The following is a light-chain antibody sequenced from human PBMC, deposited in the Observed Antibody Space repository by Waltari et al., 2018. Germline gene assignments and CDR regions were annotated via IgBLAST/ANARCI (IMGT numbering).Light chain of an antibody. CDR2: GAS. CDR3: QNHERLPAT. CDR1: QSVSTF. V-gene: IGKV3-20*01. Sequence: EVVLTQFPGTLSLSPGERATLFCRASQSVSTFLAWYQQKAGQAPRLLIYGASSRATGIPDRFSGSGSGTDFSLTISRLEPGDFAVYYCQNHERLPATFGQGTKVEIK. J-gene: IGKJ1*01.